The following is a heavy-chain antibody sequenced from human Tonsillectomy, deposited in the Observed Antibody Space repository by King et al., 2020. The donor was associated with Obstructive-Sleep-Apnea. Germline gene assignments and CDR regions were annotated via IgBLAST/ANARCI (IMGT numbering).Heavy chain of an antibody. D-gene: IGHD3-22*01. CDR2: ISYCGST. Sequence: QLQESGPGLVKPSETLSLTCTVSGGSISSYYWSWIRPPPGKGLEWIGYISYCGSTNYNPSLKSRATISVDTSKNQFSLKLSSVTSWDTAVYYCASAAPHAVGDYYDSSSPMAKQKNYYYYGMDVWGQGTTVTVSS. CDR3: ASAAPHAVGDYYDSSSPMAKQKNYYYYGMDV. V-gene: IGHV4-59*01. J-gene: IGHJ6*02. CDR1: GGSISSYY.